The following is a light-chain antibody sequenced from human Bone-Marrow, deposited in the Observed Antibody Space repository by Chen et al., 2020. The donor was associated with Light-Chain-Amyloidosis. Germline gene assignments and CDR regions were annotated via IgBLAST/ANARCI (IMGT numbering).Light chain of an antibody. CDR2: EVS. V-gene: IGLV2-8*01. CDR1: SSVVGGTTF. J-gene: IGLJ3*02. CDR3: SSYLGNNNWV. Sequence: QSALTQPPSASGSPGQSVTISCTGASSVVGGTTFVSWYQQHPVKAPKLMIHEVSKRPSGVPDRFSGSKSGNTASLTVSGLQAEDEADYYCSSYLGNNNWVFGGGTKLTVL.